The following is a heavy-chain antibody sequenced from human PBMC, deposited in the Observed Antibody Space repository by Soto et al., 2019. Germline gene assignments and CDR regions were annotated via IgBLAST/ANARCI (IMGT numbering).Heavy chain of an antibody. CDR1: GYTFTSYD. V-gene: IGHV1-8*01. Sequence: QVQLVQSGAEVKKPGASVKVSCKASGYTFTSYDINWVRQATGQGLEWMGWMTPNSGNTGYAQKFQGRVTMTRNTSIIPAYLELSSLRSEDTAVYYCARPRSGSYYYGMDVWGQGTAVTVSS. CDR3: ARPRSGSYYYGMDV. CDR2: MTPNSGNT. J-gene: IGHJ6*02. D-gene: IGHD3-3*01.